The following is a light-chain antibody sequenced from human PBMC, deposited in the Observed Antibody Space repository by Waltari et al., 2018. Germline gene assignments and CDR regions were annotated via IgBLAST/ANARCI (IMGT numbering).Light chain of an antibody. J-gene: IGKJ1*01. Sequence: SCRARRGVSSFLTWYQQKPGQAPRRLIYGASTRATGVPDRFSGSGSGTDFSLNISRLEPEDFAVYYCQKYEHLPATFGQGTKVEIK. CDR3: QKYEHLPAT. CDR1: RGVSSF. CDR2: GAS. V-gene: IGKV3-20*01.